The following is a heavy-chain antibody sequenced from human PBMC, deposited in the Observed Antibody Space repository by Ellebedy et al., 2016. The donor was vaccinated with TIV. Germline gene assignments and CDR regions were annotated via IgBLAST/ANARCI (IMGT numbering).Heavy chain of an antibody. V-gene: IGHV3-7*03. Sequence: GGSLRLSCEPSGFSISNKGMHWVRQAPGKGLEWVATPNPDGNAKFLMDSVKGRFTVSRDNGKNALYLQMNSMRAEDTAVFYCAKDNGGQRGDFFDCWGQGTLVTVSS. CDR1: GFSISNKG. CDR2: PNPDGNAK. J-gene: IGHJ4*02. D-gene: IGHD4-23*01. CDR3: AKDNGGQRGDFFDC.